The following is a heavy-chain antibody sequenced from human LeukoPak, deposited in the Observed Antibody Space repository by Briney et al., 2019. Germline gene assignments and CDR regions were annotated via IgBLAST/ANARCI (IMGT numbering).Heavy chain of an antibody. V-gene: IGHV3-74*01. CDR3: ARGSWSAADTNIDY. CDR1: GFTLSTYW. J-gene: IGHJ4*02. D-gene: IGHD6-13*01. CDR2: INSDGSRT. Sequence: GGSLRLSCAASGFTLSTYWMHWVRQGPGKGLVWVSRINSDGSRTTYADSVKGRFTISRDNAKNTLYLQMNTLRVEDTAVYYCARGSWSAADTNIDYWGQGTLVTVSS.